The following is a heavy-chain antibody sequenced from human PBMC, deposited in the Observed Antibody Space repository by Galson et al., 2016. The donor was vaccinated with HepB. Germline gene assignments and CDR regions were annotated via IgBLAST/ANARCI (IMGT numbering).Heavy chain of an antibody. D-gene: IGHD2-2*01. CDR1: GFTFKNYW. Sequence: SLRLSCAASGFTFKNYWMSWVRQPPGKELEWIGEIYYNGNTNYNPSLKSRVTISLDKSKNQFSLKPTSVTAADTAVYYCATIRLLCPDTRCYGVGLDSWGQGSLVTVSS. CDR3: ATIRLLCPDTRCYGVGLDS. CDR2: IYYNGNT. V-gene: IGHV4-4*02. J-gene: IGHJ4*02.